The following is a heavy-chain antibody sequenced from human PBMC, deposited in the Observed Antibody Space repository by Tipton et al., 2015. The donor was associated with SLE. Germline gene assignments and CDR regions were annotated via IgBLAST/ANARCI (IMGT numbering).Heavy chain of an antibody. J-gene: IGHJ4*02. Sequence: GLVKPSETLSFTCTVSGGSISDSNYYWGWIRQPPGKGLEWIGSIYYTGPTFYNSSLKSRVTISVGTSKSPFSLNLKSVTAANTAVYYCVREHQPRITVFGADCWGQGTLVTFPS. CDR1: GGSISDSNYY. CDR3: VREHQPRITVFGADC. V-gene: IGHV4-39*07. D-gene: IGHD3-3*01. CDR2: IYYTGPT.